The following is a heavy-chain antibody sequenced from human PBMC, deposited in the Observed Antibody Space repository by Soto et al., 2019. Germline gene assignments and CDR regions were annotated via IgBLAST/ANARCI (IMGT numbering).Heavy chain of an antibody. CDR3: ARDSSGYYGFDY. J-gene: IGHJ4*02. CDR1: GFSLSTSGVG. Sequence: QITLKESGPTLVKPTQTLTLTCTFSGFSLSTSGVGMGWIRQPPGKALEWLALIYWDDDKRYSPSLKSRLTITKDTSKNQVVLTMTNMDPVDTATYYCARDSSGYYGFDYWGQGTLVTVSS. CDR2: IYWDDDK. D-gene: IGHD3-22*01. V-gene: IGHV2-5*02.